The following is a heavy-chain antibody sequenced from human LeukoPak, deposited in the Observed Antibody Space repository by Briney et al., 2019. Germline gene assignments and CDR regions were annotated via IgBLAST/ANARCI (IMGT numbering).Heavy chain of an antibody. CDR3: TPGSLWCGGYDP. CDR1: GFTYTKSW. D-gene: IGHD3-10*01. V-gene: IGHV3-15*01. Sequence: PGGSLRLSCAASGFTYTKSWMTWVPQAPGKGLEWLRRIRSKSDGGTSDDAAPVKGRFTIARDDSKNSLYLHRNSLKIEDTAVYYCTPGSLWCGGYDPWGQGTLVTVSS. CDR2: IRSKSDGGTS. J-gene: IGHJ5*02.